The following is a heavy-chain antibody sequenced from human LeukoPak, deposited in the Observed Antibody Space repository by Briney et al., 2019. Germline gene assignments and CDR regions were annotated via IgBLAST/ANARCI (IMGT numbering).Heavy chain of an antibody. CDR3: TTHYYDSSGYYHADY. D-gene: IGHD3-22*01. CDR2: IKSKTDGGTT. J-gene: IGHJ4*02. CDR1: GFTFSNAW. V-gene: IGHV3-15*01. Sequence: TGGSLRLSCAACGFTFSNAWMSWVRQAPGKGLEWVGRIKSKTDGGTTDYAAPVKGRFTISRDDSKNTLYLQMNSLKTEDTAVYYCTTHYYDSSGYYHADYWGQGTLVTVSS.